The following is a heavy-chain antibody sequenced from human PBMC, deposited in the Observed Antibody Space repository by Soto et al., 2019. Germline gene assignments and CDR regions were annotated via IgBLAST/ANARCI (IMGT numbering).Heavy chain of an antibody. V-gene: IGHV5-10-1*01. CDR1: GYSFTSYW. CDR2: IDPSDSYT. CDR3: AGLGPDSGNSGYSYGTYYYGMDV. D-gene: IGHD5-18*01. Sequence: PGESLKISCKGSGYSFTSYWISWVRQMPGKGLEWMGRIDPSDSYTNYSPSFQGHVTISADKSISTAYLQWSSLKASDTAMYYCAGLGPDSGNSGYSYGTYYYGMDVWRQGTTVTVSS. J-gene: IGHJ6*02.